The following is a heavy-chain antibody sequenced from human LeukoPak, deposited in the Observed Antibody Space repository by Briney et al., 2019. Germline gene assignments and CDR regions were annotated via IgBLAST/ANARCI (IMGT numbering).Heavy chain of an antibody. CDR2: IYYSGST. J-gene: IGHJ4*02. CDR3: ARQRAIFGVVIAPFDY. V-gene: IGHV4-39*01. CDR1: GGSISSSCYY. Sequence: SETLSLTCTVSGGSISSSCYYWGWIRQPPGKGLEWIGRIYYSGSTYYNPSLKSRVTIAVDTSKNQFSLKLSSVTAADTAVYYCARQRAIFGVVIAPFDYWGQGTLVTVSS. D-gene: IGHD3-3*01.